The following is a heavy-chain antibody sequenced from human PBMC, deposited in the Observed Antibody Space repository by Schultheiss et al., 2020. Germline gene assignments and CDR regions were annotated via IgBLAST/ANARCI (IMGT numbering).Heavy chain of an antibody. CDR3: ARDQTYYYDSSGPKPDAFDI. V-gene: IGHV1-2*02. J-gene: IGHJ3*02. CDR1: GYTFTGYY. Sequence: ASVKVSCKASGYTFTGYYMHWVRQAPGQGLEWMGWINPNSGGTNYAQKFQGRVTMTRDTSTSTVYMELSSLRSEDTAVYYCARDQTYYYDSSGPKPDAFDIWGQGTMVTVSS. D-gene: IGHD3-22*01. CDR2: INPNSGGT.